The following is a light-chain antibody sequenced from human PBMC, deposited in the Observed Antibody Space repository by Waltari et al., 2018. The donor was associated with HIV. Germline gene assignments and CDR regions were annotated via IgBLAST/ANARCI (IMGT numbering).Light chain of an antibody. CDR1: SSNIGSNS. J-gene: IGLJ2*01. CDR2: MSH. CDR3: AAWDDSLSATV. Sequence: QSVLTQPPSASGTPGQRVTISCSGSSSNIGSNSVYWYQQLPGTAPKLLIYMSHQRPSGVPDRFSESKSGTSASLAISGLRSEDEAEYYCAAWDDSLSATVFGGGTKLTVL. V-gene: IGLV1-47*01.